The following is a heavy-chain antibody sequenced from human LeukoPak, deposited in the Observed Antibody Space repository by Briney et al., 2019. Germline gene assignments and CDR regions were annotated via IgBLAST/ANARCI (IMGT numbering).Heavy chain of an antibody. CDR2: IFYSGST. CDR1: GGSVSSSIYY. CDR3: ATDPRVGTSYGAAK. Sequence: SETLSLTCTVSGGSVSSSIYYWVWIRQPPGKGLEWIGSIFYSGSTYYNPSLKSRVTMTLDTSKNQFSLKLTSVTAADTAVYYCATDPRVGTSYGAAKWGQGNLVTVSS. V-gene: IGHV4-39*07. D-gene: IGHD1-26*01. J-gene: IGHJ4*02.